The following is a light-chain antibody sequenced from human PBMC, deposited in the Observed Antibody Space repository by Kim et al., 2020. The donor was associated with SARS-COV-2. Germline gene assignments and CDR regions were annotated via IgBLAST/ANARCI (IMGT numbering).Light chain of an antibody. CDR2: GNT. CDR3: QSYDRSLSGSV. Sequence: GVTIPCTGSSSNIGAYYDVHWYQQLPGTAPKLLIHGNTNRPSGVPDRFSGSKSGTSASLDITGLQAEDEAVYYCQSYDRSLSGSVFGGGTQLTVL. V-gene: IGLV1-40*01. CDR1: SSNIGAYYD. J-gene: IGLJ3*02.